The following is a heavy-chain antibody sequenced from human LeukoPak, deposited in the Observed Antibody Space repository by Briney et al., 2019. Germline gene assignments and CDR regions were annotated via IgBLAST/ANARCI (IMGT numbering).Heavy chain of an antibody. V-gene: IGHV3-30*02. J-gene: IGHJ5*02. CDR2: IRYDGSNK. CDR3: AKEEEGFVESYTGFDP. D-gene: IGHD3-16*01. CDR1: GFTFSSYG. Sequence: PGGSLRLSCAASGFTFSSYGMHWVRQAPGKGLEWVAFIRYDGSNKYYADSVKGRFTISRDNSKNTLYLQMNSLRAEDTAVYYCAKEEEGFVESYTGFDPWGQGTLVTVSS.